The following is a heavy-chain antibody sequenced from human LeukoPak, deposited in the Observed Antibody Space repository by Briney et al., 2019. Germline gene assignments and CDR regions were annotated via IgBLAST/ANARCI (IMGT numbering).Heavy chain of an antibody. V-gene: IGHV4-61*08. J-gene: IGHJ4*02. CDR1: GGSISSGGYY. CDR2: IYYSGST. CDR3: ARVGSNYRFDY. D-gene: IGHD4-11*01. Sequence: PSQTLSLTCTVSGGSISSGGYYWSWIRQHPGKGLEWVGYIYYSGSTNYNPSLKSRVTISVDTSKNQFSLKLSSVTAADTAVYYCARVGSNYRFDYWGQGTLVTVSS.